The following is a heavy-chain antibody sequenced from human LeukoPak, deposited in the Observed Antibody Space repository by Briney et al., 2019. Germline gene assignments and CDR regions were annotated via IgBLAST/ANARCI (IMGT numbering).Heavy chain of an antibody. Sequence: QPGGSLRLSCAASGFTFSDYYMSWIRQAPGKGLEWVANINQDGSVRYFLDSVKGRFTISRDNAKNSLYLQMNSLRAEDTAVYYCARERYSGTYYFDYWGQGTLVTVSP. CDR2: INQDGSVR. J-gene: IGHJ4*02. CDR3: ARERYSGTYYFDY. D-gene: IGHD1-26*01. V-gene: IGHV3-7*01. CDR1: GFTFSDYY.